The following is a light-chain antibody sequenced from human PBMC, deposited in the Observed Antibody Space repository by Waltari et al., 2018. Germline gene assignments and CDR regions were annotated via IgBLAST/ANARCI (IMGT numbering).Light chain of an antibody. CDR3: QHYVRLPVT. V-gene: IGKV3-20*01. CDR1: HSVGPF. CDR2: GAS. J-gene: IGKJ1*01. Sequence: IVLTQSPGTMSLSPGERATLSCRASHSVGPFLVSYQQKPGQAPRLRIQGASTRATGTPDRFSGSGSGTDFSLTISRLEPEDFAMYYCQHYVRLPVTFGQGTKVEI.